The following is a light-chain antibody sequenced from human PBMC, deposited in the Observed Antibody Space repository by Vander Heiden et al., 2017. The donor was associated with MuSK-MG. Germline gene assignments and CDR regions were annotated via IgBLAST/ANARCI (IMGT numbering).Light chain of an antibody. CDR1: QGVLYSSNHKYS. V-gene: IGKV4-1*01. J-gene: IGKJ1*01. CDR2: WAS. Sequence: DLVMTQSPDSLAVSLGGRTTIHCTSSQGVLYSSNHKYSLAWYRQKPGQPPNLLIYWASTREFGVPDRCSGRGGGTDFTLTISSLQAEDVTVYYCQQYDSTLASTFGRGTKVEIK. CDR3: QQYDSTLAST.